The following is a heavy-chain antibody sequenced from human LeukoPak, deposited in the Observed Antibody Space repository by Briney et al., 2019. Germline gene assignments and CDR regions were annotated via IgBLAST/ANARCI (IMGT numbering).Heavy chain of an antibody. J-gene: IGHJ3*02. CDR3: ARDPTTVTKGLDI. V-gene: IGHV4-59*01. CDR1: GGSISSYY. Sequence: SETLSLTCTVSGGSISSYYWSWIRQPPGKGLEWIGYISYIGSTNYNPSLKSRVTISVDTSKNQFSLKLSSVTAADTAVYYCARDPTTVTKGLDIWGQGTMVTVSS. CDR2: ISYIGST. D-gene: IGHD4-17*01.